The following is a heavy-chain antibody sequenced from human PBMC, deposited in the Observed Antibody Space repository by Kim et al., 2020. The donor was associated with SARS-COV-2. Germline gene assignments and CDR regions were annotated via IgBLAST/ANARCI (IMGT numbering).Heavy chain of an antibody. Sequence: SETLSLTCTVSGGSISSGGYYWSWVRQHPGKGLEWIGYIYYSGNTFYNPSLKSRLTMSVDTSKNHFPLNLSSVTAADTAVYYCARDRSRWTAGIYYYYG. CDR2: IYYSGNT. V-gene: IGHV4-31*03. J-gene: IGHJ6*01. D-gene: IGHD6-13*01. CDR1: GGSISSGGYY. CDR3: ARDRSRWTAGIYYYYG.